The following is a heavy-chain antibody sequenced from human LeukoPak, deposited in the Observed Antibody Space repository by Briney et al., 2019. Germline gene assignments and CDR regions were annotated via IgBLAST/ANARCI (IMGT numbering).Heavy chain of an antibody. CDR3: ARSLFVLVSSALGY. J-gene: IGHJ4*02. CDR2: INPNNGGT. D-gene: IGHD2-2*01. Sequence: ASVKVSCKASGYTFIDYYMHWVRQAPGQGLEWMGWINPNNGGTNYAQEFQGRVTTTRDTSISTAYMELSSLRSNDTAVYYCARSLFVLVSSALGYWGQGTLVTVSS. V-gene: IGHV1-2*02. CDR1: GYTFIDYY.